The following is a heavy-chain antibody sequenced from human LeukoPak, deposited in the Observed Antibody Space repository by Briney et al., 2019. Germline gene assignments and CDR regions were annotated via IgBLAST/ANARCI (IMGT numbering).Heavy chain of an antibody. Sequence: ASVKFSCKASGGTVSSYAISWVRQAPGQGLQWMGGIIPIVGTAKYAQKFQGRVTITADESTSTAYMELRSLRSEDTAVYYCARATVTTFNWFDPWGQGTVVTVSS. D-gene: IGHD4-17*01. V-gene: IGHV1-69*13. CDR1: GGTVSSYA. CDR2: IIPIVGTA. J-gene: IGHJ5*02. CDR3: ARATVTTFNWFDP.